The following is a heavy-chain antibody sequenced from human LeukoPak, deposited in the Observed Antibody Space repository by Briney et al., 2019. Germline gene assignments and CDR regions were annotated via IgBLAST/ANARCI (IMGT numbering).Heavy chain of an antibody. CDR3: AKDAGHTDYFDY. CDR1: GFTFSSYA. J-gene: IGHJ4*02. CDR2: ISYDGGNK. V-gene: IGHV3-30*04. Sequence: GGSLRLSCVVSGFTFSSYAMHWVRQAPGKRLEWVAVISYDGGNKNYADSAKGRFTISRDNSKKTVHLQMNSLRVEDTAVYYCAKDAGHTDYFDYWGQGTLVTVSS.